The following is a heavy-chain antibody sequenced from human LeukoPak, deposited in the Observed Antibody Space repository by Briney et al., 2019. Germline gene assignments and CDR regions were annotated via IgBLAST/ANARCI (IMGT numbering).Heavy chain of an antibody. D-gene: IGHD6-13*01. CDR3: ARQPGIAAAGTQWFDP. CDR2: IYYSGST. CDR1: GGSFSGYY. J-gene: IGHJ5*02. V-gene: IGHV4-34*01. Sequence: SETLSLTCAVYGGSFSGYYWSWIRQPPGKGLEWIGSIYYSGSTYYNPSLKSRVTISVDTSKNQFSLKLSSVTAADTAVYYCARQPGIAAAGTQWFDPWGQGTLVTVSS.